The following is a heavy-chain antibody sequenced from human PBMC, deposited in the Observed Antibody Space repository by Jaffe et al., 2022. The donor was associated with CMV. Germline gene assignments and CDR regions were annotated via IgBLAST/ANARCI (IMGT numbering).Heavy chain of an antibody. CDR1: GGTFSNYA. D-gene: IGHD4-4*01. CDR3: ARVSRDDYNVDWYFDL. J-gene: IGHJ2*01. CDR2: IIPIFGTP. Sequence: QVQLVQSGAEVKKPGSSVKVSCKASGGTFSNYAINWVRQAPGQGLEWMGGIIPIFGTPNYAQRFQGRVTLSADESTSTAYMELSSLRSDDTAVYYCARVSRDDYNVDWYFDLWGRGTLVTVSS. V-gene: IGHV1-69*01.